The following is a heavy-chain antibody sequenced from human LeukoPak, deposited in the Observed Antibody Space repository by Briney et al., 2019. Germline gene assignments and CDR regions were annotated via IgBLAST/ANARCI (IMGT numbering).Heavy chain of an antibody. CDR1: GFTFSNYA. Sequence: GGSLRLSCAASGFTFSNYAMSWVRQAPGKGLEWVSDMSDTGAYTNYLGSVKGRFTISRDYSENMLYLQMSSLRVEDTAVHYCVRKWNGGFDIWGQGTMVTVSS. CDR2: MSDTGAYT. J-gene: IGHJ3*02. D-gene: IGHD1-1*01. CDR3: VRKWNGGFDI. V-gene: IGHV3-23*01.